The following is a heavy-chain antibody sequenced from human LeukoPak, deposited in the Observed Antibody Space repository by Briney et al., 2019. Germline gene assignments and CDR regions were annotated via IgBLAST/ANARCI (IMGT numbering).Heavy chain of an antibody. D-gene: IGHD6-19*01. V-gene: IGHV1-2*02. J-gene: IGHJ4*02. CDR1: GYTLTGHY. Sequence: ASVKVLWKASGYTLTGHYMHLVRQAPGQGLGWMGWINPNSGGTNYAQKFQGRVTMTRDTSISTAYMELSRLRSDDTAVYYCARDVFSSGWYVYENWGQGTLVTVSS. CDR2: INPNSGGT. CDR3: ARDVFSSGWYVYEN.